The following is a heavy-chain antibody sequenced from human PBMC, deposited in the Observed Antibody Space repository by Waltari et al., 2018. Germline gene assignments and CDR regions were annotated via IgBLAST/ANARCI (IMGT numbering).Heavy chain of an antibody. CDR2: IWYDGSHK. CDR1: GFTFSNYV. D-gene: IGHD3-22*01. Sequence: QVQLVESGGGVVQPGRSLSPSCAASGFTFSNYVIHWVRQAPGKGLEWVAVIWYDGSHKYYADSVKGRFTISRDNSKNTLYLQLNSLRAEDTAVYYCARDYDSSGLDYWGQGTLVTVSS. V-gene: IGHV3-33*01. J-gene: IGHJ4*02. CDR3: ARDYDSSGLDY.